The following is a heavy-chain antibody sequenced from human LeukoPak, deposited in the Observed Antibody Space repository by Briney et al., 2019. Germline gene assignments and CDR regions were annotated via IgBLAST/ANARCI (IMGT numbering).Heavy chain of an antibody. CDR3: SNEGGVYLPFAD. CDR2: ISPDGSNK. J-gene: IGHJ4*02. CDR1: GFRFDDYA. D-gene: IGHD2-8*01. Sequence: GGSLRLSCAASGFRFDDYALHWVRQAPGKGLEWVAVISPDGSNKYYADSVNGRFTISRDNSKSTLYLQMNTLTVEDTAIYRCSNEGGVYLPFADWGQGTRVTVSS. V-gene: IGHV3-30-3*02.